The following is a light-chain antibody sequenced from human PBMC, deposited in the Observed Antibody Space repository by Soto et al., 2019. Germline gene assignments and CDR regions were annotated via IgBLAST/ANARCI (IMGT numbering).Light chain of an antibody. Sequence: ENVLTQSPGTLSLSPGERATLSCRASQTVNNNYIAWYQQKPGQAPRLVIYDASRRVTGIPDRFSGSGSGTDFTLTITRLEPEDFAVYHCQQRGNWSITFGQGTRLEI. CDR2: DAS. CDR1: QTVNNNY. J-gene: IGKJ5*01. CDR3: QQRGNWSIT. V-gene: IGKV3D-20*02.